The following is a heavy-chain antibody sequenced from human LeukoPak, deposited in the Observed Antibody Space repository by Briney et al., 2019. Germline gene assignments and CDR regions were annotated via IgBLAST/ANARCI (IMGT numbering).Heavy chain of an antibody. D-gene: IGHD2-2*01. CDR2: IYYSGST. V-gene: IGHV4-39*01. J-gene: IGHJ4*02. CDR3: ARLMVVPAYEDDY. CDR1: GGSISSSSYY. Sequence: SSETLSLTCTVSGGSISSSSYYWGWIRQPPGKGLEWIGSIYYSGSTYYNPALKSRVTISVDTSKNQFSLKLSSVTAADTAVYYCARLMVVPAYEDDYWGQGTLVTVSS.